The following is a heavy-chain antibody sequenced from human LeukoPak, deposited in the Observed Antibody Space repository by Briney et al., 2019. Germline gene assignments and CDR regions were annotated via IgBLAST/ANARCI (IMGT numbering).Heavy chain of an antibody. CDR3: ARYGGSSVGNCLDP. V-gene: IGHV4-59*11. J-gene: IGHJ5*02. CDR2: VYYSGST. Sequence: SETLSLTCTVSGGSISSHYWSWIRQPPGKGLEWIGYVYYSGSTYYNPSLKSRVTISVATSKNHFSLKLSSVTAADTAVYYCARYGGSSVGNCLDPWGQGTLVTVYS. D-gene: IGHD2-15*01. CDR1: GGSISSHY.